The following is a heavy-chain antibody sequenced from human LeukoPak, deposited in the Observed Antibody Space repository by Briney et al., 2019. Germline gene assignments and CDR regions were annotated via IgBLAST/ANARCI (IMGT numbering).Heavy chain of an antibody. CDR3: ARESLSSGTPIDY. J-gene: IGHJ4*02. Sequence: PGGSLRLSCAASGFTFSSYEMNRVRQAPGKGLEWVSYISSSGRTIYYADSVKGRFTISRDNAKNSLYLQMNNLGAEDSAVYYCARESLSSGTPIDYWGQGALVTVSS. CDR2: ISSSGRTI. V-gene: IGHV3-48*03. D-gene: IGHD5-12*01. CDR1: GFTFSSYE.